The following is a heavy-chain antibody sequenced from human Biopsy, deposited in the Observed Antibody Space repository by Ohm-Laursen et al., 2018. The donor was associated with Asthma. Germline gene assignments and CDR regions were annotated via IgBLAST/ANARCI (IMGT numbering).Heavy chain of an antibody. V-gene: IGHV4-59*01. Sequence: GTLSLTCAVSGDSISSYYWSWIRQPPGKGLEWIGYIYFSGSTNYNPSLKSRVTISVDTSKNQFSLRLNSVTAADTAVYYCARGPNYHGSGRAPIGMDVWGQGTTVTVSS. CDR2: IYFSGST. CDR3: ARGPNYHGSGRAPIGMDV. CDR1: GDSISSYY. D-gene: IGHD3-10*01. J-gene: IGHJ6*02.